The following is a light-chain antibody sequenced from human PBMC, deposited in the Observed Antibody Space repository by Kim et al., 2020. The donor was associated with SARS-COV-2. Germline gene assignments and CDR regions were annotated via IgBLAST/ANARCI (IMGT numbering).Light chain of an antibody. V-gene: IGKV1-39*01. CDR2: AAS. CDR1: RSIGNH. CDR3: QQSDITPYT. Sequence: DIQMTQSPSSLSASVGDRVTITCRASRSIGNHLNWYQQRPGKAPNLLIYAASNLQTGVSSRFSGSESGTDFTLSIRNLQPEDSATYYCQQSDITPYTFGQGTKLGDQ. J-gene: IGKJ2*01.